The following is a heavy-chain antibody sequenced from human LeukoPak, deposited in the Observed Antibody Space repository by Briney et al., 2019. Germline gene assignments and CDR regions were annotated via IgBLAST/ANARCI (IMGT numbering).Heavy chain of an antibody. CDR1: GYRFTTWE. CDR2: VHPNRGNT. CDR3: ARGPRNDP. D-gene: IGHD1-14*01. Sequence: GASVKVSCLTSGYRFTTWEINWVRQAAGQGLEWMGWVHPNRGNTAYAQKFQGRVTMTRDTSISTAYMELSGLRFDDTAVYFCARGPRNDPWGQGTLVTVSS. V-gene: IGHV1-8*01. J-gene: IGHJ5*02.